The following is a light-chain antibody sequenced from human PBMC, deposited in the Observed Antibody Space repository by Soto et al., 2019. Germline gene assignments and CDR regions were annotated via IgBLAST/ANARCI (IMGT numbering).Light chain of an antibody. CDR2: DVS. CDR1: SSDVGAYDY. Sequence: QSAMTQPASVSGSPGQSITISCTGTSSDVGAYDYVSWYQQHPGEVPKLMIFDVSDRPSGVSNRFSGSKSGNTASLTISGLHAEVESDYYCTSFTTRTSYVFGTGTKLTVL. CDR3: TSFTTRTSYV. J-gene: IGLJ1*01. V-gene: IGLV2-14*03.